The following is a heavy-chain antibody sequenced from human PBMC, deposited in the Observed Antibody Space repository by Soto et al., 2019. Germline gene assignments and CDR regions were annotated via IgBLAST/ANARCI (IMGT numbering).Heavy chain of an antibody. J-gene: IGHJ6*02. Sequence: QLQLRESGSGLVKPSETLSLTCTVSGGSISSGGYSWSWIRQSPEKGLDWIGCIYPTGTTYYHPSLKGLVPISVGKSRYPFHLNPTSVAAADKGLEYWARAPPGPSPRWVLWGQGTTVTVSS. CDR2: IYPTGTT. CDR1: GGSISSGGYS. D-gene: IGHD3-10*01. CDR3: ARAPPGPSPRWVL. V-gene: IGHV4-30-2*06.